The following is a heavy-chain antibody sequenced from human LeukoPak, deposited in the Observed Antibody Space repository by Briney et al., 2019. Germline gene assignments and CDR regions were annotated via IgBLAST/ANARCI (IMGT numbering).Heavy chain of an antibody. CDR2: INAGNGNT. CDR3: ARGPPTHFYGSGTFYKSRGQLNT. J-gene: IGHJ3*02. V-gene: IGHV1-3*03. D-gene: IGHD3-10*01. CDR1: GYTFTSYA. Sequence: GASVKVSCKASGYTFTSYAMHWVRQAPGQRLEWMGWINAGNGNTKYSQEFQGRVTITRDTSASTAYMELSSLRSEDMAVYYCARGPPTHFYGSGTFYKSRGQLNTWGQGTMVTVSS.